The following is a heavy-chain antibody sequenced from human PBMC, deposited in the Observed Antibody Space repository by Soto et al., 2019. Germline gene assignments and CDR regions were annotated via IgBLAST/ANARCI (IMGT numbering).Heavy chain of an antibody. Sequence: QEQLVQSGAEVKKPGPSVKVSCKASGGLFSSYPISWVRQVPGQGLERMGGIIPVFETAYYIQRIQDSVTITAGESTNTADMELSSLSLEDTAIYYCARGGSCYTWFNEYWGQGTLVTVSS. CDR2: IIPVFETA. D-gene: IGHD3-22*01. V-gene: IGHV1-69*01. CDR3: ARGGSCYTWFNEY. J-gene: IGHJ4*02. CDR1: GGLFSSYP.